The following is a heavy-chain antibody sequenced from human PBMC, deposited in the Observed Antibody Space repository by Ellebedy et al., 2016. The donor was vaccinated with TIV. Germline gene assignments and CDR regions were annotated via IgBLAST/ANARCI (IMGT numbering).Heavy chain of an antibody. CDR2: ISGSDDTT. CDR1: GFTFRSYG. CDR3: GSSWAGD. V-gene: IGHV3-23*01. D-gene: IGHD3/OR15-3a*01. J-gene: IGHJ4*02. Sequence: GESLKISXAASGFTFRSYGMDWVRQAPGKGLEYISAISGSDDTTYYADSVKGRFTLSRDKSKSTLYLQMNNLRADDTAVYYCGSSWAGDWGQGTLVTVSS.